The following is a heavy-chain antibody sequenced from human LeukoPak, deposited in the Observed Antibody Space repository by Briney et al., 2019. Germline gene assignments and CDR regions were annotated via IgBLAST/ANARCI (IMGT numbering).Heavy chain of an antibody. D-gene: IGHD5-12*01. Sequence: GGSLRLSCAASGFTFSSYSMNWVRQAPGKGLEWVSYISSSSSTIYYADSVKGRFTISRDNAKNSLYLQMNSLRAEDTAVYYCARDRIRRGYLHDYWSQGTLVTVSS. V-gene: IGHV3-48*01. CDR3: ARDRIRRGYLHDY. CDR1: GFTFSSYS. J-gene: IGHJ4*02. CDR2: ISSSSSTI.